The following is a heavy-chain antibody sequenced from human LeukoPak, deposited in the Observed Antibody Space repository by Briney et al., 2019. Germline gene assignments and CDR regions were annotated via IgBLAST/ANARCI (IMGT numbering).Heavy chain of an antibody. CDR1: GFTFISYA. V-gene: IGHV3-23*01. CDR3: AKVFEDIVVVVAAIFDY. D-gene: IGHD2-15*01. Sequence: GGSLRLSCAASGFTFISYAMSWVRQAPGKGLEWVSAISGSGGSTYYADSVKGRFTISRDNSKNTLYLQMNSLRAEDTAVYYCAKVFEDIVVVVAAIFDYWGQGTLVTVSS. CDR2: ISGSGGST. J-gene: IGHJ4*02.